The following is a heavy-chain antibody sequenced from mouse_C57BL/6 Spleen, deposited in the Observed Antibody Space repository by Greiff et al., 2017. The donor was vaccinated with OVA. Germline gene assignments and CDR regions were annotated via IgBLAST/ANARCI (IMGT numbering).Heavy chain of an antibody. V-gene: IGHV1-82*01. D-gene: IGHD1-1*01. J-gene: IGHJ3*01. CDR1: GYAFSSSW. CDR2: IYPGDGDT. Sequence: VQLQQSGPELVKPGASVKISCKASGYAFSSSWMNWVKQRPGKGLEWIGRIYPGDGDTNYNGKFKGKAILTADKSSSTAYMQLSSLTSEDSAVYFCARRGSSYPFAYWGQGTLVTVSA. CDR3: ARRGSSYPFAY.